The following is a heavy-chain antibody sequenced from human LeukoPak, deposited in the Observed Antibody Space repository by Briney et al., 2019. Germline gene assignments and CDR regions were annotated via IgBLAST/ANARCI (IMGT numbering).Heavy chain of an antibody. Sequence: HPGGSLRLSCAASGFTFSNYHMHWVRQAPGKGLEWVAVISYDGSNKYYADSVKGRFTISRDNSKNTLYLRMNSLRAEGTAMYYCARQATAWNSDYWGQGTLVTVSS. CDR1: GFTFSNYH. CDR2: ISYDGSNK. J-gene: IGHJ4*02. CDR3: ARQATAWNSDY. D-gene: IGHD5-12*01. V-gene: IGHV3-30-3*01.